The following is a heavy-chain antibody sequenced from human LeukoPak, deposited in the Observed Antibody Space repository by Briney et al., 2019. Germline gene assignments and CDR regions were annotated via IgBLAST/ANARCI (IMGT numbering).Heavy chain of an antibody. CDR1: GYTFKNYD. CDR2: IYPNSGAT. Sequence: ASVKVSCKASGYTFKNYDINWVRQATGQGLEWMGYIYPNSGATKYAQKFQGRVTMTRDTSISTAYMELSGLGSDDTAVYYCGTLLSNGPFDYWGQGSLVTVSS. V-gene: IGHV1-2*02. J-gene: IGHJ4*02. CDR3: GTLLSNGPFDY.